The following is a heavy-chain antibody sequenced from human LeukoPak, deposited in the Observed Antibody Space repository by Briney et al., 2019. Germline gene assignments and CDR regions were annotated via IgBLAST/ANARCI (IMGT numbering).Heavy chain of an antibody. V-gene: IGHV4-4*02. CDR2: IYHSGST. Sequence: PSETLSLTCGVSGGSISSNNWWSWVRQPPGKGLEWIGEIYHSGSTNYNPSLKSRVSISVDNSKNQFSLKLSSVTAADTAVYYCASLIVVVPAAKDAFDIWGQGTMVTVSS. J-gene: IGHJ3*02. CDR1: GGSISSNNW. D-gene: IGHD2-2*01. CDR3: ASLIVVVPAAKDAFDI.